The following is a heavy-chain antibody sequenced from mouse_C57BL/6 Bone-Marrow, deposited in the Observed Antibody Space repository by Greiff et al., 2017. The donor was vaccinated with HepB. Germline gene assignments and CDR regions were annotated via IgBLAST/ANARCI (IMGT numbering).Heavy chain of an antibody. J-gene: IGHJ1*03. Sequence: QVQLQQSGTELVKPGASVKLSCKASGYTFTSYWMHWVKQRPGQGLEWIGNINPSNGGTNYNEKFKSKATLTVDKSSSTAYMQLSSLTSEDSAVYYCARGGFITTVVHWYFDVWGTGTTVTVSS. V-gene: IGHV1-53*01. CDR3: ARGGFITTVVHWYFDV. D-gene: IGHD1-1*01. CDR2: INPSNGGT. CDR1: GYTFTSYW.